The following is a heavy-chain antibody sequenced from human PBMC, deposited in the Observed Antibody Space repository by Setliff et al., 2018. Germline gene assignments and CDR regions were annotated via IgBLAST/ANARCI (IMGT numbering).Heavy chain of an antibody. CDR1: GDSVSSTSHY. Sequence: SETLSLTCNVSGDSVSSTSHYWGWIRQPPGKGMEWIGSVYYSGYTYYNPSLQSRVTISVDMSKNQFSMKLTSVTAADTAVYYCARVDFTMIQGVLGLWGQGTLVTVSS. V-gene: IGHV4-39*07. J-gene: IGHJ1*01. D-gene: IGHD3-10*01. CDR3: ARVDFTMIQGVLGL. CDR2: VYYSGYT.